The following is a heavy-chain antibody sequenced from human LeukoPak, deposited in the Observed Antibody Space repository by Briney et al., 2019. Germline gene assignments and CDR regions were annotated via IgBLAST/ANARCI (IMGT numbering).Heavy chain of an antibody. Sequence: PSETLSLTCAVYGGSFSGYYWSWIRQPPGKGLEWVGEINHSGSTNYNPSLKSRVTISVDTSKNQFSLKLSSVTAADTAVYYCARGSVQLWVGYYYYYYGMDVWGQGTTVTVSS. D-gene: IGHD5-18*01. V-gene: IGHV4-34*01. CDR3: ARGSVQLWVGYYYYYYGMDV. CDR1: GGSFSGYY. J-gene: IGHJ6*02. CDR2: INHSGST.